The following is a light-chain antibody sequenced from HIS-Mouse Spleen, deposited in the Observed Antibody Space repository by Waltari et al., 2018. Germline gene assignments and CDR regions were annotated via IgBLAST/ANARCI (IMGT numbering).Light chain of an antibody. CDR3: CSYAGSSTVV. CDR2: EGS. J-gene: IGLJ2*01. Sequence: QSALTQPASVSGSPGQSIPISCTGTSSDVGSYNLVSWYQQHPGKAPKLMIYEGSKRPSGVSNRFSGSKSGNKASLTISGLQAEDEADYYCCSYAGSSTVVFGGGTKLTVL. V-gene: IGLV2-23*01. CDR1: SSDVGSYNL.